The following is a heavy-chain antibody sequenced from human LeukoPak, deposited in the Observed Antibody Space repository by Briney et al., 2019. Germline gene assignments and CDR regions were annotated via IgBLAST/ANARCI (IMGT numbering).Heavy chain of an antibody. CDR2: FYYREST. D-gene: IGHD5-12*01. CDR3: ATHPRANSGYDLSDF. CDR1: GGPISSSSFY. J-gene: IGHJ4*02. V-gene: IGHV4-39*01. Sequence: PSETLSLTCTVAGGPISSSSFYWGWFRQPPGKGLEWVGSFYYRESTNYNPSLTSRVTISVDTSKNQFSLRLSSVTAADTAMYYCATHPRANSGYDLSDFWGQGTLVTVSS.